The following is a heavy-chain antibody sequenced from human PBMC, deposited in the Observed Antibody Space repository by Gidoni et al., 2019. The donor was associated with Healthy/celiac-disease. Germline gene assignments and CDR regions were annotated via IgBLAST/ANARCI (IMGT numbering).Heavy chain of an antibody. Sequence: QVQLQESGPGLVKPSETLSLTCTVSGGSISSYYWSWIRQPPGKGLEWIGYIYYSGSTNYNPSLKSRVTISVDTSKNQFSLKLSSVTAADTAVYYCARAEMVRGARGGFRAFDIWGQGTMVTVSS. CDR3: ARAEMVRGARGGFRAFDI. D-gene: IGHD3-10*01. CDR1: GGSISSYY. V-gene: IGHV4-59*01. CDR2: IYYSGST. J-gene: IGHJ3*02.